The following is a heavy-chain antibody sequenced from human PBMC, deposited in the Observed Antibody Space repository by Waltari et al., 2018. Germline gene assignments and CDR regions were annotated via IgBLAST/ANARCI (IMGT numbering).Heavy chain of an antibody. D-gene: IGHD2-21*02. V-gene: IGHV7-4-1*02. Sequence: QVQLVQSGSELKKPAASVKVSCKASGYTFTSYAMTWVRQAPGQALEWMGWINANTGNPTYAQGFTGRFVFSLDTAVSTAYLQISSLKAEDTAVYYCARARGPMVVTKPCYNWFDPWGQGTLVTVSS. J-gene: IGHJ5*02. CDR2: INANTGNP. CDR1: GYTFTSYA. CDR3: ARARGPMVVTKPCYNWFDP.